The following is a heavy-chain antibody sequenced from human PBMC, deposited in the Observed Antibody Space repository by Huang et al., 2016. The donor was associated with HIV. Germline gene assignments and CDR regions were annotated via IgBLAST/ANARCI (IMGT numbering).Heavy chain of an antibody. CDR2: RSNEGNNM. J-gene: IGHJ4*02. Sequence: QVQLGESGGGVVQPEKSLRLSCAASGFDFSSYAMNWVRQAPGKGPQGVAVRSNEGNNMYYSDSVKGRFIISRDNSKNTLYLQMNSLRGEDTAIYYCARGGILGTSWYRPFDYWGQGTLVTVSS. V-gene: IGHV3-30-3*01. D-gene: IGHD6-13*01. CDR3: ARGGILGTSWYRPFDY. CDR1: GFDFSSYA.